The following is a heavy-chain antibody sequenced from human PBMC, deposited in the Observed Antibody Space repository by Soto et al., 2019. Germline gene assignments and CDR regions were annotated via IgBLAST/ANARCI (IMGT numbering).Heavy chain of an antibody. Sequence: PGGSLRLSCAASGFTFSSYDMHWVRQATGKGLEWVSAIGTAGDTYYPGSVKGRFTISRENAKNSLYLQMNSLRAGDTAVYYCARANYDILTGSYFDYWGQGTLVTVSS. CDR1: GFTFSSYD. CDR3: ARANYDILTGSYFDY. V-gene: IGHV3-13*01. CDR2: IGTAGDT. J-gene: IGHJ4*02. D-gene: IGHD3-9*01.